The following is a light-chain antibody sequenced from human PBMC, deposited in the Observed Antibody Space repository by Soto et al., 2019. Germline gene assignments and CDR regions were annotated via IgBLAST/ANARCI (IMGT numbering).Light chain of an antibody. Sequence: QSVLTQPASVSGCPGQSITISCTGTSSDIGGYNYVSWYQQHPGKAPKLIINYVTNRPSGVSNRFSGSKSGNTASLTISGLQADDEGDYYCSSYTSTASYVFGTGTKLTVL. V-gene: IGLV2-14*03. CDR1: SSDIGGYNY. CDR2: YVT. CDR3: SSYTSTASYV. J-gene: IGLJ1*01.